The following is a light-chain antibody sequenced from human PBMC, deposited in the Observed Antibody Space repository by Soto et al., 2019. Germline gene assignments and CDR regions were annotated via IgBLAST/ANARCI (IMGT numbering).Light chain of an antibody. CDR2: EVS. J-gene: IGLJ2*01. V-gene: IGLV2-14*01. CDR3: SSYTSNNNVI. CDR1: SSDVGGYNY. Sequence: QSALTQPASVSGSPGQSITISCTGTSSDVGGYNYVSWYQQHPGNAPKPVISEVSNRPSGVSDCFSGSKSGNTASLTISGLQADDEADYYCSSYTSNNNVIFGGGTKLTVL.